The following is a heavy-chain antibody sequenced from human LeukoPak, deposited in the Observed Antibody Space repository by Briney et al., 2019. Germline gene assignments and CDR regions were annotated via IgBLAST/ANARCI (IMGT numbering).Heavy chain of an antibody. CDR1: GYTFTSYG. CDR2: ISAYNGNT. J-gene: IGHJ4*02. CDR3: ARGPYCGGDCYPGFDY. Sequence: ASVKVSCKASGYTFTSYGISWVRQAPGQGLEWMGWISAYNGNTNYAQKLQGRVTMTTDTSTSTAYMELRSLRSDDTAVYYCARGPYCGGDCYPGFDYWGQGTLVTVS. V-gene: IGHV1-18*04. D-gene: IGHD2-21*02.